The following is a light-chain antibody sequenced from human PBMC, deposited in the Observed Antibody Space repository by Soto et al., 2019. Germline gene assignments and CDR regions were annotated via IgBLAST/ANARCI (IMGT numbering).Light chain of an antibody. V-gene: IGLV2-14*01. Sequence: QSVLTQPASVSGSPGQSITISCTGTSSDVGAYDFVSWYQQHPGKAPKLMIYDVSTRPSGVSDRFSASKSGNTASLTISGLQAEDEADYYCSAYTSSGTVVFGGGTKVTVL. J-gene: IGLJ2*01. CDR3: SAYTSSGTVV. CDR1: SSDVGAYDF. CDR2: DVS.